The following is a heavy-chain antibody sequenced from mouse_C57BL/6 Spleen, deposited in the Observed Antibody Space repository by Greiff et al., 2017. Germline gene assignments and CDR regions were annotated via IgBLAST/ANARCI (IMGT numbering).Heavy chain of an antibody. CDR2: IHPNSGST. V-gene: IGHV1-64*01. J-gene: IGHJ4*01. D-gene: IGHD2-3*01. Sequence: QVQLQQPGAELVKPGASVKLSCKASGYTFTSYWMHWVKQRPGQGLEWIGMIHPNSGSTNYNEKFKSKATLTVDKSYSTAYMQLSSLTSEDSAVYYCARPPLMVTTLYYYAMDYWGQGTSVTVSS. CDR1: GYTFTSYW. CDR3: ARPPLMVTTLYYYAMDY.